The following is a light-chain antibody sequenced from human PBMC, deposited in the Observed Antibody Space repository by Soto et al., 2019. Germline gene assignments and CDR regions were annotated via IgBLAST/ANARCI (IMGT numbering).Light chain of an antibody. V-gene: IGLV2-14*01. Sequence: QSALTQPASVSGSPGQSIAISCTGTSSDVGGYDYVSWYQQQPDKAPKPMIYEVTKRPSGVSNRFSGSKSGNTASLTISGLQAEDEADYYCSSHTSGSTRVFGTGTKVTVL. J-gene: IGLJ1*01. CDR2: EVT. CDR3: SSHTSGSTRV. CDR1: SSDVGGYDY.